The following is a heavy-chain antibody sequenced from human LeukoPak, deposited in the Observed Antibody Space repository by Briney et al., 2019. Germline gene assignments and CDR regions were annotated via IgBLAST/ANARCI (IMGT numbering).Heavy chain of an antibody. CDR3: ASPAVGATGYFDY. V-gene: IGHV4-59*08. CDR1: GGSISSYY. Sequence: SETLSLTCTVSGGSISSYYWSWIRQPPGKGLEWIGYIYYSGSTNYNPSLKSRVTISVDTSKNQFSLKLSSVTAADTAVYYCASPAVGATGYFDYWGQGTLVTVSS. CDR2: IYYSGST. D-gene: IGHD1-26*01. J-gene: IGHJ4*02.